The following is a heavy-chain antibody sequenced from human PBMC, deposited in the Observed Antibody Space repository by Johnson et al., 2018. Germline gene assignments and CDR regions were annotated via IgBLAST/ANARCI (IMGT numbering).Heavy chain of an antibody. V-gene: IGHV3-21*01. CDR2: ISSSGSNI. CDR1: GFTFSSYS. D-gene: IGHD6-13*01. CDR3: AGIAAVDV. Sequence: VQLVESGGGLVKPGGSLRLSCAASGFTFSSYSVTWVRQAPGKGLEWVSPISSSGSNIYSADSVKGRFTISRDNAKNSLSLQRNSLRDEDTAVYYCAGIAAVDVWGKGTTVTVSS. J-gene: IGHJ6*04.